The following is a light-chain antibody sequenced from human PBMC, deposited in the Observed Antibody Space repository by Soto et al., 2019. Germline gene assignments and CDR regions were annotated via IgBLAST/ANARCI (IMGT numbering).Light chain of an antibody. CDR1: QGIRND. CDR3: LQDYDYPYT. V-gene: IGKV1-6*01. J-gene: IGKJ2*01. Sequence: AIQMSQSPSSLSASVGDRVTITCRASQGIRNDLGWYQQRPGKAPNLLIYAASSLQSGVPSRFSGSGSGTDFTLTISSLQPEDFATYYCLQDYDYPYTFGQGTKLEI. CDR2: AAS.